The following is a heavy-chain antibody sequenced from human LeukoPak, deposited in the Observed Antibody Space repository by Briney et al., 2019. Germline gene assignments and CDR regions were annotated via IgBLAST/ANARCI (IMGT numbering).Heavy chain of an antibody. V-gene: IGHV4-34*01. J-gene: IGHJ4*02. CDR2: INHSGST. D-gene: IGHD5-18*01. Sequence: PSETLSLTCAVYGGSFSGYYWSWIRQPPGKGLEWFGEINHSGSTNYNPSLKSRVTISVDTSKNQFSLKLSSVTAADTAVYYCAREGSGNTAMAAPDYWGQGTLVTVPS. CDR1: GGSFSGYY. CDR3: AREGSGNTAMAAPDY.